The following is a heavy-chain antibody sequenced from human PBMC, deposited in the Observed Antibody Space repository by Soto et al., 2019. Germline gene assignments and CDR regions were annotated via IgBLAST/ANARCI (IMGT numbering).Heavy chain of an antibody. CDR1: GFTFSSYA. V-gene: IGHV3-30-3*01. CDR3: AREVGAPSGWLDP. J-gene: IGHJ5*02. CDR2: ISYDGSNK. D-gene: IGHD1-26*01. Sequence: QVQLVESGGGVVQPGRSLRLSCAASGFTFSSYAMHWVRQAPGKGLEWVAVISYDGSNKYYADSVQGRFTVSRDNSKNILYLQMDNLRDEDTALYYCAREVGAPSGWLDPWGQGTQVTVSS.